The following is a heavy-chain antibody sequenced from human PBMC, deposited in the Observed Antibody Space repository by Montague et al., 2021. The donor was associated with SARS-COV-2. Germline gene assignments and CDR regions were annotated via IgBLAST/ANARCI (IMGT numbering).Heavy chain of an antibody. CDR3: ARGLWFGELLKRYYYYGMDV. CDR2: SYYRSKWNN. CDR1: GDSVTSKSAA. D-gene: IGHD3-10*01. Sequence: CAISGDSVTSKSAAWNWIRQSPSRGLEWLGRSYYRSKWNNDYAVSVKSRITINPGTSKNQFSLQLNSVTPEDTAVYYCARGLWFGELLKRYYYYGMDVWGQGTTVTVSS. V-gene: IGHV6-1*01. J-gene: IGHJ6*02.